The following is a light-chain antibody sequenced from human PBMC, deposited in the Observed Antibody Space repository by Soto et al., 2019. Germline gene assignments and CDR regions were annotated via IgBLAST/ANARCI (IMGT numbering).Light chain of an antibody. Sequence: EIVMTQSPAILSVSPGERATLSCRASQSIGSNLAWYQQKPGQAPRLLIYGASTRATDIPARFSGSGSGTEFALTISSLQSEDSAVYYCQQYNNWQTFGQGTKLDLK. J-gene: IGKJ2*01. CDR3: QQYNNWQT. CDR1: QSIGSN. V-gene: IGKV3D-15*01. CDR2: GAS.